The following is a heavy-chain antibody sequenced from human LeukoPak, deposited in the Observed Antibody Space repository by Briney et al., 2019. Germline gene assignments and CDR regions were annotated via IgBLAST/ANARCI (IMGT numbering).Heavy chain of an antibody. V-gene: IGHV1-2*02. CDR1: GYTFTSYD. D-gene: IGHD6-13*01. Sequence: GASVKVSCKASGYTFTSYDINWVRQAPGQGLEWMGWINPNSGGTNYAQKFQGRVTMTRDTSISTAYMELSRLRSDDTAVYYCARGGAAAGIRPRLGFDYWGQGTLVTVSS. CDR3: ARGGAAAGIRPRLGFDY. J-gene: IGHJ4*02. CDR2: INPNSGGT.